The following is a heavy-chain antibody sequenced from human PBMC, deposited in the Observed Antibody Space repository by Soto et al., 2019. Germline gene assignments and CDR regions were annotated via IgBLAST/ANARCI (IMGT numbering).Heavy chain of an antibody. Sequence: PGGSLRLSCAASGFTFNKYWMHWVRQAPGKGLVWVSRIRSDGSDTIYAGAVRGRFAVSRDNAKNMLLLQINSLTADDTAIYYCARGWIPDQHVGSLQFWGQGTLVTVS. CDR3: ARGWIPDQHVGSLQF. CDR1: GFTFNKYW. CDR2: IRSDGSDT. J-gene: IGHJ4*02. V-gene: IGHV3-74*01. D-gene: IGHD1-26*01.